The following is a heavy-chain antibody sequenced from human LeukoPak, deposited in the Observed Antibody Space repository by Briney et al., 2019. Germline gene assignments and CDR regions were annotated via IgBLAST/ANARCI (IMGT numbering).Heavy chain of an antibody. Sequence: GGSLRLSCAASGFTFSSHSMNWVRQAPGKGLEWVSSISSSSSYIYYADSVKGRFTISRGNAKNSLYLQMNSLRAEDTAVYYCARDQRWLQLGYFDYWGQGTLVTVSS. D-gene: IGHD5-24*01. CDR3: ARDQRWLQLGYFDY. CDR2: ISSSSSYI. CDR1: GFTFSSHS. V-gene: IGHV3-21*01. J-gene: IGHJ4*02.